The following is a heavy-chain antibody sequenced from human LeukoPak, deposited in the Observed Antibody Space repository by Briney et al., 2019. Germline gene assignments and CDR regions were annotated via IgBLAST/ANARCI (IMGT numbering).Heavy chain of an antibody. Sequence: GGSLRLSCAASGFTFSNAWMSWVRQAPGKGLVWVSRINTDGSSTSYADSVKGRFTISRDNAKNTLYLQMNSLRAEDTAVYYCARPTPRGYFDYWGQGTLVTVSS. D-gene: IGHD1-26*01. CDR3: ARPTPRGYFDY. V-gene: IGHV3-74*01. J-gene: IGHJ4*02. CDR1: GFTFSNAW. CDR2: INTDGSST.